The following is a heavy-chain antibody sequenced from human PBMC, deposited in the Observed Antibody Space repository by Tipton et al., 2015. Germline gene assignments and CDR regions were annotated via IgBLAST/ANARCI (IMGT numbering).Heavy chain of an antibody. V-gene: IGHV4-39*07. Sequence: TLSLTCTVSGASISSGSYFWGWIRQPPGKGLEWIGSMYYIGDMDYSGDTYSNPSLKSRVTIYVDTSKNQFSLRLMSVTAADTAVYFCATSYAANPSGFWFWGQGTLVTVSS. CDR1: GASISSGSYF. D-gene: IGHD2-15*01. CDR3: ATSYAANPSGFWF. J-gene: IGHJ4*02. CDR2: MYYIGDMDYSGDT.